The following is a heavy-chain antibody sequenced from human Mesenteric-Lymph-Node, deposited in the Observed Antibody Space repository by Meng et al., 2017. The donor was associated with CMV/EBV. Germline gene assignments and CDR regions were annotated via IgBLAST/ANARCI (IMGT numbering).Heavy chain of an antibody. CDR1: GGSFSGYY. V-gene: IGHV4-34*01. J-gene: IGHJ5*02. CDR3: ARRGVRGVRWFDP. D-gene: IGHD3-10*01. CDR2: TNHSGST. Sequence: GSLRLSCAVYGGSFSGYYWSWIRQPPGKGLEWIGETNHSGSTNYNPSLKSRVTISVDTSKTQFSLKLSSVTAADTAVYYCARRGVRGVRWFDPWGQGTLVTVSS.